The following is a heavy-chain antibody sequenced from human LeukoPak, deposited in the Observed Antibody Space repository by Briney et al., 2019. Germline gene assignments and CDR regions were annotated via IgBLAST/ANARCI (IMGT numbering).Heavy chain of an antibody. CDR2: IYYSGST. V-gene: IGHV4-30-4*08. CDR3: ARTNRYNWNYVNWFDP. Sequence: PSQTLSLTCTVSGGSISSGDYYWSGIRQPPGKGLEWIGYIYYSGSTYYNPSLKSRVTISVDTSKNQFSLRLSSVTAADTAVYYCARTNRYNWNYVNWFDPWGQGTLVTVSS. D-gene: IGHD1-7*01. CDR1: GGSISSGDYY. J-gene: IGHJ5*02.